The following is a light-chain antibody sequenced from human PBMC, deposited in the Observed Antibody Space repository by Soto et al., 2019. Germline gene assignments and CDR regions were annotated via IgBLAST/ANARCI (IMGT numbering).Light chain of an antibody. J-gene: IGLJ1*01. Sequence: QSAPTQPPSASGSPGQSVTISCTGTSSDVGGYDYVSWYQQRPGKAPKLLIHEVTKRPSGVPDRFSGSKSATSASLAITGLQAEDEADYYCQSYDNSLSAYVFGTGTKVTVL. CDR1: SSDVGGYDY. CDR3: QSYDNSLSAYV. CDR2: EVT. V-gene: IGLV2-8*01.